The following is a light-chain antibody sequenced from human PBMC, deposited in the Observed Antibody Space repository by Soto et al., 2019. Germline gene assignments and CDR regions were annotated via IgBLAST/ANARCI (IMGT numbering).Light chain of an antibody. CDR3: QQYAKSPQT. CDR1: QSVSSSY. Sequence: EIVLTQSPGTLSLSPGERATLSCRTSQSVSSSYLAWYQQKPGQAPRLLIYGASSRATGIPARFSGSGSGTEFTLTISRLEPKDFAVYYCQQYAKSPQTFAQVTRLEIK. V-gene: IGKV3-20*01. J-gene: IGKJ5*01. CDR2: GAS.